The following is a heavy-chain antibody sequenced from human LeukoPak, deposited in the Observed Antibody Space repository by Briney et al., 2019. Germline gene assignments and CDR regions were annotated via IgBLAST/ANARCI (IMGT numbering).Heavy chain of an antibody. CDR2: IFYSGST. CDR3: AKSNGYGLIDI. V-gene: IGHV4-59*04. CDR1: GGSISSYY. Sequence: SETLSLTCSVSGGSISSYYWGWVRQPPGKALEWIGNIFYSGSTYYSPSLKSRVSLDTSRNQFSLKLNSVTAADTAVYYCAKSNGYGLIDIWGQGTMVTVSS. D-gene: IGHD3-10*01. J-gene: IGHJ3*02.